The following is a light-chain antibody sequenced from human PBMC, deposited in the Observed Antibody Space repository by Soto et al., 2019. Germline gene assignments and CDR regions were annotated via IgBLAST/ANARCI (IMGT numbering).Light chain of an antibody. CDR2: NNN. J-gene: IGLJ1*01. CDR3: AAWDDSLNGLV. CDR1: SYNIGSNT. V-gene: IGLV1-44*01. Sequence: QSVLTQPPSASGTPGQRVTISCSGSSYNIGSNTVNWYQQLPGTAPKLLIYNNNQRPSGVPDRFSGSKSGTSASLAISGLQSEDEDDYYCAAWDDSLNGLVFGTGTNVTVL.